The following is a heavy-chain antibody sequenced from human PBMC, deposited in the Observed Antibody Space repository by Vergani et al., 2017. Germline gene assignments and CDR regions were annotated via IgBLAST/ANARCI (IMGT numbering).Heavy chain of an antibody. J-gene: IGHJ6*03. CDR2: IYYSGST. D-gene: IGHD3-3*01. V-gene: IGHV4-61*10. CDR3: ARVPYDFWSGYPTYYMDV. CDR1: GGSVSSGSYY. Sequence: QVQLQESGPGLVKPSETLSLTCTVSGGSVSSGSYYWSWIRQPAGKGLEWIGYIYYSGSTNYNPSRKSRVTISVETSKNQFSLKLSSVTAADTAVYYCARVPYDFWSGYPTYYMDVWGKGTTVTVSS.